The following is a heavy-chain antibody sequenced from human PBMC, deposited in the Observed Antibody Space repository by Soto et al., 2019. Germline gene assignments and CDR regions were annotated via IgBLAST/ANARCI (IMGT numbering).Heavy chain of an antibody. Sequence: GWTLRLSCAASGFTFSNYWMHWVRQAPGQGLVWGSNINAEATSTNYAESVKGRFTTSRDNAKNMLYLQMNSLRAEDTAVYYCATFKLPTGLASSWWGEGT. J-gene: IGHJ4*02. D-gene: IGHD2-15*01. CDR2: INAEATST. CDR1: GFTFSNYW. CDR3: ATFKLPTGLASSW. V-gene: IGHV3-74*01.